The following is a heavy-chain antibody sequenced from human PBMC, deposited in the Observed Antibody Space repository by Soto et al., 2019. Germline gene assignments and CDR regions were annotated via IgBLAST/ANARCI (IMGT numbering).Heavy chain of an antibody. CDR3: ARDTYYYDSSGSGTFDI. CDR2: IYYSGST. V-gene: IGHV4-31*03. D-gene: IGHD3-22*01. Sequence: SETLSLTCTVSGGSISSGGYYWSFSRQHPGKGLEWIGYIYYSGSTYYNPSLKSRVTISVDTSKNQFSLKLSSVTAADTAVYYCARDTYYYDSSGSGTFDIWGQGTMVTVSS. CDR1: GGSISSGGYY. J-gene: IGHJ3*02.